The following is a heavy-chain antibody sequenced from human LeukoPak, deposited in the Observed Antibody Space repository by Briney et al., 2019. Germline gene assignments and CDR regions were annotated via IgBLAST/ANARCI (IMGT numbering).Heavy chain of an antibody. CDR1: GGTFIIYA. Sequence: SVTVSFKASGGTFIIYAISWVRQAPGQGGEWMGGIIPIFGAANYAQKFQGRVTITTDESTSTAYMELSSLRSEDTAVYYCARGGYYDSSGYFSWGQGTLVTVSS. D-gene: IGHD3-22*01. CDR2: IIPIFGAA. CDR3: ARGGYYDSSGYFS. J-gene: IGHJ5*02. V-gene: IGHV1-69*05.